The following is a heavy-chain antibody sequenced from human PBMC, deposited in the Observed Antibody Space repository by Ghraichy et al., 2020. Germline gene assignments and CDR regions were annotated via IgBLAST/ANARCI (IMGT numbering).Heavy chain of an antibody. CDR2: IYYSGST. V-gene: IGHV4-59*01. Sequence: SETLSLTCTVSGGSISSYYWSWIRQPPGKGLEWIGYIYYSGSTDYNPSLKSRVTISVDTSKNQFSLKLSSVTAADTAVYYCARTYNWNYDYYYYGMDVWGQGTTVTVSS. CDR1: GGSISSYY. J-gene: IGHJ6*02. CDR3: ARTYNWNYDYYYYGMDV. D-gene: IGHD1-7*01.